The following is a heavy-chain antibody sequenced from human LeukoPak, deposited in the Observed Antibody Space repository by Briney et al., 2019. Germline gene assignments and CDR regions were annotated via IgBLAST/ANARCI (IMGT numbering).Heavy chain of an antibody. V-gene: IGHV3-7*03. Sequence: GGSLRLSCAASGFTFSSSAMSWVRQAPGKGLEWVANIHQDGSEKYYVDSVKGRFTISRDNAKNSLYLQMNSLRAEDTAVYYCARDYRPSHYYYYGMDVWGQGTTVTVSS. CDR1: GFTFSSSA. CDR3: ARDYRPSHYYYYGMDV. CDR2: IHQDGSEK. D-gene: IGHD7-27*01. J-gene: IGHJ6*02.